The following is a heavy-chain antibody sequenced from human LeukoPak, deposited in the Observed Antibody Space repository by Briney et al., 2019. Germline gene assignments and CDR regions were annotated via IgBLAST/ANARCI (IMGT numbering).Heavy chain of an antibody. CDR3: AKAPSETGGYYPEWFRH. CDR1: GFTFSSYL. Sequence: GGSLRLSCAASGFTFSSYLMHWVRQAPGKGLVWVSRIKSDGSTRYADSVNGRFTISRDNATNTVSLQMTSLRAEDTGVYYSAKAPSETGGYYPEWFRHWAQGTLVIVSS. CDR2: IKSDGST. V-gene: IGHV3-74*01. J-gene: IGHJ1*01. D-gene: IGHD3-22*01.